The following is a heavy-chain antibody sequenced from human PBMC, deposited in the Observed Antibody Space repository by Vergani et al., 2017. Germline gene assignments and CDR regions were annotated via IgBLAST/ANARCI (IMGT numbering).Heavy chain of an antibody. CDR2: IYYSGST. J-gene: IGHJ5*02. V-gene: IGHV4-39*01. D-gene: IGHD2-15*01. Sequence: QVQLPESGPGLVKPSETLSLTCTVSNDSVSNTFYYWGWLRQTPGKGLEWIGSIYYSGSTYYNPSLESRVTMSVDTSKSQFSLKLSSVTAADTAVYYCTRHWAEVAANNWFDPWGQGTLVTVSS. CDR1: NDSVSNTFYY. CDR3: TRHWAEVAANNWFDP.